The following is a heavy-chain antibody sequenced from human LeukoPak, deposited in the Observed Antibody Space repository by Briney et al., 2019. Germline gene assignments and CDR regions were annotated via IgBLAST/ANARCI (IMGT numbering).Heavy chain of an antibody. Sequence: GGSLRLSCVVSGFTFTNYWMSWVRQAPGKGLEWVANIGEDGSEKYHVDSVRGRFTISRDNARNSLYLQMNSLRAEDTAVYYCARDPTRAECRSGSCYLDYWGQGALVTVSS. J-gene: IGHJ4*02. CDR3: ARDPTRAECRSGSCYLDY. CDR1: GFTFTNYW. V-gene: IGHV3-7*03. D-gene: IGHD2-15*01. CDR2: IGEDGSEK.